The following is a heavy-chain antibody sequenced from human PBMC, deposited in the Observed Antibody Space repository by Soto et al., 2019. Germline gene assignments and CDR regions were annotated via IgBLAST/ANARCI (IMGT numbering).Heavy chain of an antibody. V-gene: IGHV3-66*01. CDR2: IYNDAST. J-gene: IGHJ4*02. CDR3: ATSTSWPGFFDN. Sequence: FMSWVRRAPGKGLEWVSVIYNDASTFYGDSVNGRFTISRDNPTNTLYLQLNSLRAEDTAVYYCATSTSWPGFFDNWGKGTLVTVSS. CDR1: F.